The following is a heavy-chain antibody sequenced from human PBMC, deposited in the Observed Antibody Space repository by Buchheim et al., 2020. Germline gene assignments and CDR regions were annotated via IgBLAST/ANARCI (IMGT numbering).Heavy chain of an antibody. CDR1: GGSISSGYYY. J-gene: IGHJ5*02. D-gene: IGHD4-11*01. CDR3: ARIDNDYINYKWFDP. V-gene: IGHV4-30-4*01. CDR2: IYYSGSA. Sequence: QVQLQESGPGLVKPSQTLSLTCTVSGGSISSGYYYWSWIRQSPGKGLEWIAYIYYSGSAYYNPSLKSRATISVDTSQNQFSLRLNSVTAADTAVYYCARIDNDYINYKWFDPWGQGTL.